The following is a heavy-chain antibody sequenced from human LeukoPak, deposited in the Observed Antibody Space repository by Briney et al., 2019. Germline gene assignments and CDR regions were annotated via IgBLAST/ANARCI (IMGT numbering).Heavy chain of an antibody. CDR2: ISTDGSHK. D-gene: IGHD2-15*01. CDR1: GFTFTRYI. J-gene: IGHJ4*02. CDR3: ARDRSLGYCSGGTCPYYFDS. Sequence: GSLRLSCTGSGFTFTRYIIHWVRQAPGKGLEWVAVISTDGSHKNYADSVKGRFTVSRDNSKNALYVQMNSLRAEDTAIYYCARDRSLGYCSGGTCPYYFDSWGQGTLVTVSS. V-gene: IGHV3-30*04.